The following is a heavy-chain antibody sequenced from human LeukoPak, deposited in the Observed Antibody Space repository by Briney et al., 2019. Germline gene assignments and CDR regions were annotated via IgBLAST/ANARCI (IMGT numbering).Heavy chain of an antibody. V-gene: IGHV3-30*02. J-gene: IGHJ6*03. CDR3: AKSPPTYCSSTSCYTYYYYYMDV. Sequence: PGGSLRLSCAASGFTFSSYGMHWVRQAPGKGLEWVAFIRYDGSNKYYADSVKGRFTISRDNSKNTLYLQMNSLRAEDTAVYYCAKSPPTYCSSTSCYTYYYYYMDVWGKGTTVTVSS. CDR2: IRYDGSNK. D-gene: IGHD2-2*02. CDR1: GFTFSSYG.